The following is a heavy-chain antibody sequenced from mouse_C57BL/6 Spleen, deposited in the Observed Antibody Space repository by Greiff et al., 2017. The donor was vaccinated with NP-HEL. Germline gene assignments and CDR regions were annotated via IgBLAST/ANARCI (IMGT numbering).Heavy chain of an antibody. CDR2: INPGSGGT. Sequence: VKLMESGAELVRPGTSVKVSCKASGYAFTNYLIEWVKQRPGQGLEWIGVINPGSGGTNYNEKFKGKATLTADKSSSTAYMQLSSLTSEDSAVYFCAREDYYGNFSWFAYWGQGTLVTVSA. V-gene: IGHV1-54*01. CDR1: GYAFTNYL. D-gene: IGHD2-1*01. CDR3: AREDYYGNFSWFAY. J-gene: IGHJ3*01.